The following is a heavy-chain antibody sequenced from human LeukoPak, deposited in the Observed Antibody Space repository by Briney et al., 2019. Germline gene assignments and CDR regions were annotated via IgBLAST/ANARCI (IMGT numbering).Heavy chain of an antibody. J-gene: IGHJ5*02. V-gene: IGHV3-21*01. CDR3: ARHQCSSTSCFTWLAWFDP. CDR2: ISGSSNYI. Sequence: GGSLRLSCAASGFTFNNYGMNWVRQAPGKGLEWVSSISGSSNYIYYADSVKGRFTISRDNAKNSVYLQMNSLRAEDTAIYYCARHQCSSTSCFTWLAWFDPWGQGTLVTVSS. D-gene: IGHD2-2*01. CDR1: GFTFNNYG.